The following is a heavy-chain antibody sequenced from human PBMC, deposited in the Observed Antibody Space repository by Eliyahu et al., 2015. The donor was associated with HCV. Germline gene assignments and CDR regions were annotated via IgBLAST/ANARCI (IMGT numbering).Heavy chain of an antibody. D-gene: IGHD3-22*01. CDR1: GFTFSSYG. CDR3: AKVILYYYDSSGFDY. CDR2: ISYDGSNK. Sequence: QVQLVESGGGVVQPGRSLRLSCAASGFTFSSYGMHWVRQAPGKGLEWVAVISYDGSNKYYADSVKGRFTISRDNSKNTLYLQMNSLRAEDTAVYYCAKVILYYYDSSGFDYWGQGTLVTVSS. V-gene: IGHV3-30*18. J-gene: IGHJ4*02.